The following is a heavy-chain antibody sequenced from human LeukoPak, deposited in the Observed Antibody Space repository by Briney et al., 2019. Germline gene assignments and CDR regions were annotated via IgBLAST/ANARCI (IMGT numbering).Heavy chain of an antibody. CDR2: INPNSGGT. D-gene: IGHD3-10*01. V-gene: IGHV1-2*02. J-gene: IGHJ6*03. Sequence: ASVKVSCKASGYTFTGYYIHWVRQAPGQGLEWMGWINPNSGGTNFAQKFQGRVTMTRDTSINTVYMELSRLRSDDSAVYYCARDQGDRGVLYYYYYYMDVWGKGTTVTFSS. CDR3: ARDQGDRGVLYYYYYYMDV. CDR1: GYTFTGYY.